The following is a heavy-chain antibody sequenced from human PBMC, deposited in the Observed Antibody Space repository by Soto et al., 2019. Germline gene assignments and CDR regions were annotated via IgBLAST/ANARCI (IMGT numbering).Heavy chain of an antibody. D-gene: IGHD2-21*01. CDR1: GASISKTSSY. CDR3: VRRVNIPSWYFDL. V-gene: IGHV4-39*01. Sequence: QVELQQSGPGVVKPSKTLSLTCSVSGASISKTSSYWGWIRQSPGKGLEWIGSINYSGTAYYSPSLRSRVTLSVDTSANQFSLRLMSVTAADTAFYFCVRRVNIPSWYFDLWGREKPVIVSS. CDR2: INYSGTA. J-gene: IGHJ2*01.